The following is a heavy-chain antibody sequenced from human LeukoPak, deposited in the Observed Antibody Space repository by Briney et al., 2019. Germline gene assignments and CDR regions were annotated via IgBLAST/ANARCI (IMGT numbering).Heavy chain of an antibody. CDR1: GGTFSSYA. CDR3: ARDLITMVRGVIDY. V-gene: IGHV1-69*13. CDR2: IIPIFGTA. D-gene: IGHD3-10*01. Sequence: GASVKVSCKASGGTFSSYAISWVRQAPGQGLEWMGGIIPIFGTANYAQKFQGRVTITADESTSTAYMELSSLRSDDTAVYYCARDLITMVRGVIDYWGQGTLVTVSS. J-gene: IGHJ4*02.